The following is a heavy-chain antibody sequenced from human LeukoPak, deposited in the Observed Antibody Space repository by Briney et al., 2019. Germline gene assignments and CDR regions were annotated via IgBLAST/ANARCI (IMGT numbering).Heavy chain of an antibody. Sequence: ASVKVSCKASGGTFSSYAISWVRQAPGQGLEWMGGIIPIFGTANYAQKFQGRVTITADKSTSTAYMELSSLRSEDTAVYYCASALQLLPTYWGQGTLVTVSS. CDR1: GGTFSSYA. CDR3: ASALQLLPTY. J-gene: IGHJ4*02. CDR2: IIPIFGTA. D-gene: IGHD4-11*01. V-gene: IGHV1-69*06.